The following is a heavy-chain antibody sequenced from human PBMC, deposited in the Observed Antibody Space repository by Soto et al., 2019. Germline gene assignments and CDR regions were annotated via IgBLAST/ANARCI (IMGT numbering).Heavy chain of an antibody. CDR3: ARDRGTYSRVY. CDR1: GFTFSSYW. J-gene: IGHJ4*02. D-gene: IGHD1-26*01. CDR2: IKQDGSEK. V-gene: IGHV3-7*05. Sequence: GGFLRLSCAASGFTFSSYWMSWVRQAPGKGLEWVANIKQDGSEKYYVDSVKGRFTISRDNAKNSLYLQMNSLRAEDTAVYYCARDRGTYSRVYWGQGTLVTVSS.